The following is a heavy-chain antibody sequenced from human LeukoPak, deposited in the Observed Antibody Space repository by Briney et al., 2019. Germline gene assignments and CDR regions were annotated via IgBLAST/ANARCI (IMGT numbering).Heavy chain of an antibody. CDR3: SKDRSCMTDVGHGDLDY. D-gene: IGHD2-21*02. CDR1: GFNFYSYA. Sequence: GGSLRLSCPASGFNFYSYAMRSVRQAPGKGLEWVSTISGSGGSTYYADSVKGRFTISRDNSKNTVYLQMNSLRAEDTAVYYCSKDRSCMTDVGHGDLDYWGQGTLVTVSS. J-gene: IGHJ4*02. V-gene: IGHV3-23*01. CDR2: ISGSGGST.